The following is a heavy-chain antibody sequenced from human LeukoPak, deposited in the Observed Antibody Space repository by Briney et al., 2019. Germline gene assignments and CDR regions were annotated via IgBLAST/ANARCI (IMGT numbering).Heavy chain of an antibody. CDR2: IYYSGST. CDR1: GGSISSYY. Sequence: SETLSLTCTVSGGSISSYYWSWIRQPPGKGLEYIGYIYYSGSTNYNPSLKSRVTISVDTSKNQFSLKLSSVTAADTAVYYCARRVAAAGPYDAFDIWGQGTMVTDSS. V-gene: IGHV4-59*08. J-gene: IGHJ3*02. CDR3: ARRVAAAGPYDAFDI. D-gene: IGHD6-13*01.